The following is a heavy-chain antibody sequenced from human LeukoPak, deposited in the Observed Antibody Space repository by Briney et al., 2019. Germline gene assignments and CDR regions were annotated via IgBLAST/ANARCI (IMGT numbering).Heavy chain of an antibody. J-gene: IGHJ4*02. Sequence: PGGSLRLSCAASGFTFSPYAMSWVRQAPGKGLEWVSGIGASGLNTYYADSVKGRLTISRDNSKNTVDLQMYSLRAEDTAVYYCAKNWDDYDSSGPIDHWGQGALVTVSS. CDR3: AKNWDDYDSSGPIDH. D-gene: IGHD3-22*01. V-gene: IGHV3-23*01. CDR1: GFTFSPYA. CDR2: IGASGLNT.